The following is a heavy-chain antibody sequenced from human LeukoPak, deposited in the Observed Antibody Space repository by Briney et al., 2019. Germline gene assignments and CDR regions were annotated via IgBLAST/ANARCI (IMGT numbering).Heavy chain of an antibody. CDR2: IYHTGST. J-gene: IGHJ4*02. CDR1: GGSVSDYY. D-gene: IGHD7-27*01. V-gene: IGHV4-59*02. CDR3: ASRKLGNDY. Sequence: SETLSLTCTISGGSVSDYYWSWIRQSPGKGLEWIGYIYHTGSTSYSPSLKSRVTISVDTSQNQFSLKLSSVTAADTAVYYCASRKLGNDYWGQGTLVTVSS.